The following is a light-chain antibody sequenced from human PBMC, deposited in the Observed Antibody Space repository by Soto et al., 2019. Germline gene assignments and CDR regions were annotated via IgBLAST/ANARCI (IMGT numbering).Light chain of an antibody. J-gene: IGKJ1*01. CDR3: QQYDSFSVWT. Sequence: DIQMTQSPSTLSASVGDRVTITCRASQGISGWLAWYQQKAGKAPRLLIFDASSLMSGVPSRFSGSGYGTEFTLTINRLQPDDSATYYCQQYDSFSVWTFGQGIKVEIK. CDR1: QGISGW. V-gene: IGKV1-5*01. CDR2: DAS.